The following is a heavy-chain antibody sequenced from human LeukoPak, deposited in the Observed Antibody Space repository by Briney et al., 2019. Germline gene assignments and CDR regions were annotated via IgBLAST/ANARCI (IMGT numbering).Heavy chain of an antibody. J-gene: IGHJ3*02. CDR1: GGSISSYY. V-gene: IGHV4-4*07. CDR3: ARGRKYSGSYFGAFDI. D-gene: IGHD1-26*01. Sequence: SETLSLTCTVSGGSISSYYWSWIRQPAGKGLEWIGRIYTSGSTNYNPSLKSRVTMSVDTSKNQFSLKLSSVTAADTAVYYCARGRKYSGSYFGAFDIWGQGTMVTVSS. CDR2: IYTSGST.